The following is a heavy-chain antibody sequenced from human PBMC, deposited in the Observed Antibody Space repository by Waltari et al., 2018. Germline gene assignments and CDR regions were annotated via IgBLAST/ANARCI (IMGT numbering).Heavy chain of an antibody. Sequence: QVQLQESGPGLVQPSETLSLTCTVSGYSISSGYYWGCIRQPPGKGLEWIGSIYHIGSTYYNPSLKSRVTISVDTSKNQFSLKLSSVTAADTAVYYCASQYYDSSGGGFDYWGQGTLVTVSS. V-gene: IGHV4-38-2*02. CDR2: IYHIGST. J-gene: IGHJ4*02. CDR1: GYSISSGYY. D-gene: IGHD3-22*01. CDR3: ASQYYDSSGGGFDY.